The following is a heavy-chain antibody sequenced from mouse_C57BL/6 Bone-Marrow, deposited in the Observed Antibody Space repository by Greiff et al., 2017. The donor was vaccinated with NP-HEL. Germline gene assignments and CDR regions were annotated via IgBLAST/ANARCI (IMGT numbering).Heavy chain of an antibody. Sequence: EVQGVESGGGLVQSGRSLRLSCATSGFTFSDFYMEWVRQAPGKGLEWIAASRNKANDYTTEYSASVKGRFIVSRDTSQSILYLQMNALRAEDTAIYYCARDDWYAMDYWGQGTSVTVSS. J-gene: IGHJ4*01. V-gene: IGHV7-1*01. CDR3: ARDDWYAMDY. CDR2: SRNKANDYTT. D-gene: IGHD4-1*01. CDR1: GFTFSDFY.